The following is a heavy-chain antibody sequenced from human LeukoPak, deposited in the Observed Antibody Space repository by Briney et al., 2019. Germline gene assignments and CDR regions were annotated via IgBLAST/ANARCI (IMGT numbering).Heavy chain of an antibody. CDR2: IYYSGST. J-gene: IGHJ4*02. CDR1: GGSISSGGYY. CDR3: ARRPHSYSGWPPYYFDY. Sequence: SETLSLTCTVSGGSISSGGYYWSWIRQHPGKGLEWIVYIYYSGSTYYNPSLKSRVTISVDTSKNQFSLKLSSVTAADTAVYYCARRPHSYSGWPPYYFDYWGQGTLVTVSS. V-gene: IGHV4-31*03. D-gene: IGHD6-19*01.